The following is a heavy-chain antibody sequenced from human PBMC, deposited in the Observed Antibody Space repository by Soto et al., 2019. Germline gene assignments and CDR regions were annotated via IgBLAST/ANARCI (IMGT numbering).Heavy chain of an antibody. CDR1: GGSFSGYY. D-gene: IGHD2-2*01. J-gene: IGHJ5*02. CDR2: INHRGST. V-gene: IGHV4-34*01. Sequence: QVQLQQWGAGLLKPSETLSLTCVVYGGSFSGYYWSWIRQSPGKGLDWIGGINHRGSTNYNPSLESRVTISVDTSKNQFSLKLPSVTAADTAMYYCARDGFCTSTTCRVGNWFDPWGQGTLVTVSS. CDR3: ARDGFCTSTTCRVGNWFDP.